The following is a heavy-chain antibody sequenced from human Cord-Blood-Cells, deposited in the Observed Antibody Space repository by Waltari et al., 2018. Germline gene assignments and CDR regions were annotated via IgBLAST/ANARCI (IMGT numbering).Heavy chain of an antibody. Sequence: EVQLVETGGGLIQPGGSLRLSCAASGFTVSSNYMRWVRPAPGKGLEWVSVIYSGGSTYYADSVKGRFTISRDNSKNTLYLQMNSLRAEDTAVYYCLGSGSYYNYFDYWGQGTLVTVSS. J-gene: IGHJ4*02. V-gene: IGHV3-53*02. CDR3: LGSGSYYNYFDY. CDR2: IYSGGST. D-gene: IGHD3-10*01. CDR1: GFTVSSNY.